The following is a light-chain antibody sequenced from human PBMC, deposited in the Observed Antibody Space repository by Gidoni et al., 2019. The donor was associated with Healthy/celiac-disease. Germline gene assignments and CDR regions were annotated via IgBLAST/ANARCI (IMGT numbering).Light chain of an antibody. CDR3: QQDYSIPFT. V-gene: IGKV4-1*01. Sequence: DIVMTQSPDSLAVSLGERATINCKSSQTVLYSSNNKNYLAWYQQKPGQPPKLLIYWASTRESGVPDRFSGGGSETDFTLTISSLQAEDVAVYYCQQDYSIPFTFGPGTKVDIK. CDR2: WAS. J-gene: IGKJ3*01. CDR1: QTVLYSSNNKNY.